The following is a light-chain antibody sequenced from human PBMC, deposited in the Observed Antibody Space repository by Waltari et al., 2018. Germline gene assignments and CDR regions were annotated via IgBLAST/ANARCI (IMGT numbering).Light chain of an antibody. CDR1: SSDVGCSNY. Sequence: QSALTQPDSVSGSPGQSITISCTGTSSDVGCSNYVSWYQQHPGKAPKLMIYDVSNRPSGVSNRFSGSKSGNTASLTISGLQAEDEADYYCSSYTSSSTLVFGGGTKLTVL. V-gene: IGLV2-14*01. CDR2: DVS. J-gene: IGLJ3*02. CDR3: SSYTSSSTLV.